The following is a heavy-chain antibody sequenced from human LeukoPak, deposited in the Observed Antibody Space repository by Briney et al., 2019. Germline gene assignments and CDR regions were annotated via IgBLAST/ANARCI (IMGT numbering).Heavy chain of an antibody. J-gene: IGHJ6*03. D-gene: IGHD4-17*01. Sequence: PSETLSLTCTVSGGSISSNSYYWGWIRQPPGKGLEWIGSIYYSGSTYYNPSLKSRVTISVDTSKNQFSLKLSSVTAADTAVYYCANYGDYVEDYYYYMDVWGKGTTVTVSS. CDR1: GGSISSNSYY. CDR3: ANYGDYVEDYYYYMDV. V-gene: IGHV4-39*01. CDR2: IYYSGST.